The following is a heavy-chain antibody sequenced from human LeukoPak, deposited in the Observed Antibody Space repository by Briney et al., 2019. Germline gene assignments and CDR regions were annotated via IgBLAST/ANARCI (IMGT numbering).Heavy chain of an antibody. CDR1: GASVSSSNYY. D-gene: IGHD2-2*01. CDR2: IYYSGST. Sequence: SETLSPTCTVSGASVSSSNYYWSWIRQPPGKGLEWIGYIYYSGSTNYNPSLKSRVTISVDTSKNQFSLKLTSVTAADTAEYYCARDYCTTTRCYPNYFDYWGQGTLVTVSS. J-gene: IGHJ4*02. V-gene: IGHV4-61*01. CDR3: ARDYCTTTRCYPNYFDY.